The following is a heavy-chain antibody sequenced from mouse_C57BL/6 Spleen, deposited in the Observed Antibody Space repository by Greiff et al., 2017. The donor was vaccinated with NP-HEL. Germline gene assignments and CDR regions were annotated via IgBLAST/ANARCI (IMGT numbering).Heavy chain of an antibody. CDR3: AREGTGIHY. J-gene: IGHJ2*01. CDR1: GFTFSSYA. CDR2: ISDGGSYT. D-gene: IGHD4-1*01. Sequence: EVQLVESGGGLVKPGGSLKLSCAASGFTFSSYAMSWVRQTPEKRLEWVAPISDGGSYTYYPDNVKGRFTISRDNAKNNLYLQMSHLKSEDTAMYYCAREGTGIHYWGQGTTLTVSS. V-gene: IGHV5-4*01.